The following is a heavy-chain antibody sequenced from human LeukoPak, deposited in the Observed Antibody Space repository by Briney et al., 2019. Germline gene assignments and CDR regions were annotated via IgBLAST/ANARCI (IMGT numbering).Heavy chain of an antibody. Sequence: PAGGSLRLSCAASGFTFSSYAMSWVRQAPGKGLEWVSAISGSGGSTYYADSVKGRFTISRDNSKNTLYLQMNSLRAEDTAVYYCAKHPTDDSSGYYYQIYYYYYMDVWGKGTTVTVSS. CDR3: AKHPTDDSSGYYYQIYYYYYMDV. CDR2: ISGSGGST. D-gene: IGHD3-22*01. J-gene: IGHJ6*03. V-gene: IGHV3-23*01. CDR1: GFTFSSYA.